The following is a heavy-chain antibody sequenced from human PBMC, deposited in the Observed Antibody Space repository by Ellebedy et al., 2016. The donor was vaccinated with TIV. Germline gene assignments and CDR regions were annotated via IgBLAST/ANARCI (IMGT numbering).Heavy chain of an antibody. D-gene: IGHD3-22*01. CDR2: IYYSGST. CDR1: GGSISSSSYY. V-gene: IGHV4-39*01. CDR3: ARHESYNSSGYYSGFDY. Sequence: MPSETLSLTCTVSGGSISSSSYYWGWIRQPPGKGLEWIGSIYYSGSTYYNPSLKSRVTISVDTSKNQFSLKLSSVTAADTAVYYCARHESYNSSGYYSGFDYWGQGTLVTVSS. J-gene: IGHJ4*02.